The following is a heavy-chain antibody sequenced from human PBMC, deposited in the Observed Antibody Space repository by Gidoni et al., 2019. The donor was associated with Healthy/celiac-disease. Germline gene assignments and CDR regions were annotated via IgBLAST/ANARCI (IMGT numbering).Heavy chain of an antibody. CDR3: ARARSFYYMDV. J-gene: IGHJ6*03. Sequence: QVQLVQSGAEVKKPGASVNVSCKASGYTFTSYAMHWVRQAPGQRLEWMGWINAGNGNTKYSQKFQGRVTITRDTSASTAYMELSSLRSEDTAVYYCARARSFYYMDVWGKGTTVTVSS. D-gene: IGHD3-10*01. CDR2: INAGNGNT. CDR1: GYTFTSYA. V-gene: IGHV1-3*01.